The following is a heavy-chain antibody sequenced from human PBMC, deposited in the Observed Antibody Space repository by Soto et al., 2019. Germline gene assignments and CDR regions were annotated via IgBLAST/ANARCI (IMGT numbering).Heavy chain of an antibody. V-gene: IGHV4-34*01. D-gene: IGHD2-15*01. CDR2: INHSGST. J-gene: IGHJ1*01. Sequence: SETLSLTCAVYGGSFSGYYWSWIRQPPGKGLEWIGEINHSGSTNYNPSLKSRVTISVDTSKNQFSLKLSSVTAADTAVYYCARLYCSGGSCYRKYFQHWGQGTLVTVSS. CDR3: ARLYCSGGSCYRKYFQH. CDR1: GGSFSGYY.